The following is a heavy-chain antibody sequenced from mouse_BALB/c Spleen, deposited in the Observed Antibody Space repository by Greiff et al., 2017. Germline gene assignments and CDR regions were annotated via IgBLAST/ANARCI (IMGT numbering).Heavy chain of an antibody. Sequence: VQLKQSGPGLVKPSQSLSLTCTVTGYSITSDYAWNWIRQFPGNKLEWMGYISYSGSTSYNPSLKSRISITRDTSKNQFFLQVNSVTTEDTATYYCARVLYYGNYSLAYWGQGTLVTVSA. D-gene: IGHD2-1*01. J-gene: IGHJ3*01. V-gene: IGHV3-2*02. CDR1: GYSITSDYA. CDR3: ARVLYYGNYSLAY. CDR2: ISYSGST.